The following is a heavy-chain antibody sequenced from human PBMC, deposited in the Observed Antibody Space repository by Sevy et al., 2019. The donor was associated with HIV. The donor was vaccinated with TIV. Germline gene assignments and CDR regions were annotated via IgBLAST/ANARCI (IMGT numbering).Heavy chain of an antibody. CDR1: GASVSSESFF. J-gene: IGHJ4*02. CDR3: ARDQAESSSTGGLDS. V-gene: IGHV4-61*01. D-gene: IGHD6-6*01. Sequence: SETLSLTCSVSGASVSSESFFWTWIRQAPGKGLEWIGYIYYSGSTNYNPSLKSRVTFSVDTSKNQFSLKLRSVTAADTAVYYCARDQAESSSTGGLDSWGPGALVTVSS. CDR2: IYYSGST.